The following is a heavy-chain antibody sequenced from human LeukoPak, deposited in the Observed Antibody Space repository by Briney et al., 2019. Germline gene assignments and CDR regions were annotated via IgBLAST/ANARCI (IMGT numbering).Heavy chain of an antibody. Sequence: PGGSLRLSCAASGFTFSSYFMHWVRQAPGKGLEWVSGINWNGGSTGYADSVKGRFTISRDNAKNSLYLQMNSLRAEDTALYHCARGASSWYLSPFDYWGQGTLVTVSS. D-gene: IGHD6-13*01. V-gene: IGHV3-20*01. CDR1: GFTFSSYF. CDR2: INWNGGST. J-gene: IGHJ4*02. CDR3: ARGASSWYLSPFDY.